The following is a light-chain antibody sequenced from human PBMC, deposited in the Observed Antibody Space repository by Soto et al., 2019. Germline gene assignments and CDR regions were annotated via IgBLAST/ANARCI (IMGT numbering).Light chain of an antibody. CDR1: SSDVGSYDL. CDR2: EDT. CDR3: CSYAGSGTFV. Sequence: QSALTQPASVSGSPGQSITISCTGTSSDVGSYDLVSWYQQPPGKAPKLMIYEDTKRPSGISTRFSGSKSGYAASLTISGLQAEDEADYYCCSYAGSGTFVFGTGTKVTVL. V-gene: IGLV2-23*01. J-gene: IGLJ1*01.